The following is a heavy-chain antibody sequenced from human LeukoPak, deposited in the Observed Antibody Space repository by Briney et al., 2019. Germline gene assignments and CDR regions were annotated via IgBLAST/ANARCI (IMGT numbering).Heavy chain of an antibody. CDR1: GYSISSGYY. CDR3: LGFSGYYGMDV. V-gene: IGHV4-38-2*02. CDR2: INHSGST. Sequence: SETLSLTCTVSGYSISSGYYWSWIRQPPGKGLEWIGEINHSGSTNYNPSLKSRVTISVDTSKNQFSLKLSSVTAADTAVYYCLGFSGYYGMDVWGQGTTVTVSS. J-gene: IGHJ6*02. D-gene: IGHD2/OR15-2a*01.